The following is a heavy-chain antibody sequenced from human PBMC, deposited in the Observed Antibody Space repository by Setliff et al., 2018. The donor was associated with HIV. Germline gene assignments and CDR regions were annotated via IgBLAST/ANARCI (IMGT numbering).Heavy chain of an antibody. CDR1: GYSFTRYY. CDR2: THPSGGSP. D-gene: IGHD5-12*01. Sequence: ASVKVSCKASGYSFTRYYMHWVRQAPGQGLEWMGITHPSGGSPNYAQKFQGRVTMTRDTSTSTVYMELSSLRSEDTAVYYCARDRRDGLYYHGMDVWGQGTTVTVSS. J-gene: IGHJ6*02. V-gene: IGHV1-46*01. CDR3: ARDRRDGLYYHGMDV.